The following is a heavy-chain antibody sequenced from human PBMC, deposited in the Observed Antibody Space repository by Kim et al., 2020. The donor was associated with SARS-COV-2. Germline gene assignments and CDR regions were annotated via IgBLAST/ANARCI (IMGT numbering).Heavy chain of an antibody. V-gene: IGHV3-53*01. D-gene: IGHD4-17*01. CDR1: GFTVSSYC. CDR2: IYPDGYP. J-gene: IGHJ4*02. Sequence: GGSLRLSCAASGFTVSSYCMSWVRQTPGKGLEWVSLIYPDGYPYYADSVKGRFTISRDTSESTLYLQMNSLRADDTAVYYCGRLDFGDDYWGQGTLVTV. CDR3: GRLDFGDDY.